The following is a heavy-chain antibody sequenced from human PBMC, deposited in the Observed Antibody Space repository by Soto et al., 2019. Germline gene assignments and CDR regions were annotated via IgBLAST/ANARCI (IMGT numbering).Heavy chain of an antibody. V-gene: IGHV1-46*01. CDR3: ARDPPYYYGWGSNYYYGMDV. D-gene: IGHD3-10*01. J-gene: IGHJ6*02. Sequence: ASVKVSCKASGYAFSTYYMHWVRQAPEKGYEWMGIINPTGGSTTYAQKFQGRVTMTRDTSTSTVNMELSSLRSEDTAMYYCARDPPYYYGWGSNYYYGMDVWGQGTTVTVSS. CDR2: INPTGGST. CDR1: GYAFSTYY.